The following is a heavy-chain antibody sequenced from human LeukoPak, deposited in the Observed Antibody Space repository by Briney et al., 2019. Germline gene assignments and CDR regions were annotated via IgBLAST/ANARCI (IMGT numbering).Heavy chain of an antibody. CDR3: AKWGYSSSWYSSKDAFDI. CDR1: GFTFSSYW. V-gene: IGHV3-23*01. J-gene: IGHJ3*02. CDR2: ISGTGGST. D-gene: IGHD6-13*01. Sequence: GGSLRLSCAASGFTFSSYWMHWVRQAPGKGLEWVSSISGTGGSTYYADSVKGRFTISRDNSNNTLFLQMNSLRAEDTAVYYCAKWGYSSSWYSSKDAFDIWGQGTMVTVSS.